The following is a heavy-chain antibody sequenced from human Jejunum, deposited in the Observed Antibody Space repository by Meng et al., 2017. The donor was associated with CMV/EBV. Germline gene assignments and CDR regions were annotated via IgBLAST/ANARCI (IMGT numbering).Heavy chain of an antibody. Sequence: SCAGPGVRVITSHMTWVRQAPGKGLEWVSAIYSGDRTYYADSVKGRFTISRDNSKNMMYLQMNSLRAEDTAVYYCAKKYTGSFDYWGQGTLVTVSS. J-gene: IGHJ4*02. CDR3: AKKYTGSFDY. V-gene: IGHV3-53*01. CDR2: IYSGDRT. D-gene: IGHD1-26*01. CDR1: GVRVITSH.